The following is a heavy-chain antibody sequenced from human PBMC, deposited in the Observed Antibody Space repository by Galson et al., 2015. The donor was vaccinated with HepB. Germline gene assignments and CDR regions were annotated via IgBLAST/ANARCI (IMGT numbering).Heavy chain of an antibody. Sequence: SVKVSCKASGSTFTDYNIHWVRQAPGQGLEWMGRINPNSGGTNFAQKFQGRVTMTRDTSISTAYMGLSSLRSDDTAVYYCARQGGYTSSLENFDYWGQGTLVTVSS. D-gene: IGHD6-13*01. CDR1: GSTFTDYN. CDR3: ARQGGYTSSLENFDY. V-gene: IGHV1-2*06. J-gene: IGHJ4*02. CDR2: INPNSGGT.